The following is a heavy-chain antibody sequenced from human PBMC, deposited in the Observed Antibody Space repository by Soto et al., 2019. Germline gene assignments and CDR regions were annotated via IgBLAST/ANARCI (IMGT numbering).Heavy chain of an antibody. J-gene: IGHJ6*02. CDR2: IYPGDSDT. V-gene: IGHV5-51*01. Sequence: GESLKISCKGSGYSFTSYWIAWVRQMPGECLEWMGIIYPGDSDTRYSPSFQGQVTISADKSINSVYLQWSSLKASDTATYYCARLGFNYDFLSGYYNVHHYYGIDVWGQGTTVTVSS. CDR1: GYSFTSYW. D-gene: IGHD3-3*01. CDR3: ARLGFNYDFLSGYYNVHHYYGIDV.